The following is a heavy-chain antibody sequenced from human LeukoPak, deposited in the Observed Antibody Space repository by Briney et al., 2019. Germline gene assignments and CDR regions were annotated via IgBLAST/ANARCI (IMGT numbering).Heavy chain of an antibody. J-gene: IGHJ5*02. CDR1: GGTFSSYA. V-gene: IGHV1-69*05. CDR3: AQATPTIFGGNRFDP. CDR2: IIPIFGTA. D-gene: IGHD3-3*01. Sequence: ASVKVSCKASGGTFSSYAISWVRQAPGQGLEWMGGIIPIFGTANYAQKFQGRVTITTDESTSTAYMELSSLRSEDTAVYYCAQATPTIFGGNRFDPWGQGTLVTVSS.